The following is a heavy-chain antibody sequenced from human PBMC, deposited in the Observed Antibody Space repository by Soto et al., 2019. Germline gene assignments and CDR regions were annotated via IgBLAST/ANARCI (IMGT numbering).Heavy chain of an antibody. Sequence: EVQLLESGGGLVQPGGSLRLSCAASGFTFSSYAMNWVLQAPGKGLEWVSAISGSAATTHFADSVKGRFTIPRDNSKKTLYLQMNSLRAEDTAVYYCARDRSYYDSSGSYSPPYWGHGALFTVSS. CDR2: ISGSAATT. J-gene: IGHJ4*01. CDR1: GFTFSSYA. CDR3: ARDRSYYDSSGSYSPPY. D-gene: IGHD3-22*01. V-gene: IGHV3-23*01.